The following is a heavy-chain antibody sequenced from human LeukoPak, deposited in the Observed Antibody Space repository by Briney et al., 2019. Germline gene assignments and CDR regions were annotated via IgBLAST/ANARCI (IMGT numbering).Heavy chain of an antibody. CDR3: ARDSAAAYYYYGMDV. CDR1: GFTFSDYY. CDR2: ISSSGSTI. V-gene: IGHV3-11*01. J-gene: IGHJ6*02. D-gene: IGHD6-13*01. Sequence: GESLRLSCAASGFTFSDYYMSWIRQAPGKGLEWVSYISSSGSTIYYADSVKGRFTISRDNAKNSLYLQMNSLRAEDTAVYYCARDSAAAYYYYGMDVWGQGTTVTVSS.